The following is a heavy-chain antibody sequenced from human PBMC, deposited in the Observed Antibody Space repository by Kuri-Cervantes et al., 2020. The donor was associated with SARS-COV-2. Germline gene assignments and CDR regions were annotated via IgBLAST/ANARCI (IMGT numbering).Heavy chain of an antibody. D-gene: IGHD3-22*01. CDR2: INAGNGNT. J-gene: IGHJ5*02. CDR1: VATFSSYA. Sequence: ASVKVSCKASVATFSSYAFNWVRQAPGQRLGWMGWINAGNGNTKYSQKFQGRVTITRDTSASTAYMELSSLRSEDTAVYYCARSPQRITMIAFDPWGQGTLVTVSS. V-gene: IGHV1-3*01. CDR3: ARSPQRITMIAFDP.